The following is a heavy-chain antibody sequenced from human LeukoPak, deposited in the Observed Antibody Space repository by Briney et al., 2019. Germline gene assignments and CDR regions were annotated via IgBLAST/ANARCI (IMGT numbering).Heavy chain of an antibody. D-gene: IGHD1-1*01. J-gene: IGHJ1*01. Sequence: GESLKFSCQRSGSRLASYWIAWFRQMPGKDLEWMGIFSPGDSDSRYSPSFQGQVTISADKSISTVYLQWSSLKASDTAMYYGARLASSWNADDWCQGTLVTVSS. CDR2: FSPGDSDS. V-gene: IGHV5-51*01. CDR1: GSRLASYW. CDR3: ARLASSWNADD.